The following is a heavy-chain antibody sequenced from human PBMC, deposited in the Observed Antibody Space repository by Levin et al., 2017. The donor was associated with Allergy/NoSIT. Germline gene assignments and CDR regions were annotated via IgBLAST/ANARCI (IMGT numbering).Heavy chain of an antibody. J-gene: IGHJ4*02. CDR1: GFTFSSYS. D-gene: IGHD1-1*01. CDR3: ATNKLLYPMTHYKY. V-gene: IGHV3-21*01. CDR2: ISNSGSYT. Sequence: PGGSLRLSCAASGFTFSSYSVTWVRQAPGRGLEWVSSISNSGSYTHYADSVKGRFTISRDNAKNSLYLQMNSLRTEDTAVYYCATNKLLYPMTHYKYWGQGTLVTVSS.